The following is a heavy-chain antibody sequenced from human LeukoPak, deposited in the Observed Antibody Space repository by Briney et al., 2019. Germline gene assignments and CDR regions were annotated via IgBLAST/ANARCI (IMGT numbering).Heavy chain of an antibody. J-gene: IGHJ5*02. D-gene: IGHD4-23*01. CDR3: ARPRDYGGWFDP. Sequence: SETLSLTCTVSGASISNYFWSWIRQPPGKGLDWIGYIYHSRATGYNPSLKGRVTISVDTSKNQLSLTLRSVTAADTAVYYCARPRDYGGWFDPWGQGTLVTVSS. CDR2: IYHSRAT. V-gene: IGHV4-59*01. CDR1: GASISNYF.